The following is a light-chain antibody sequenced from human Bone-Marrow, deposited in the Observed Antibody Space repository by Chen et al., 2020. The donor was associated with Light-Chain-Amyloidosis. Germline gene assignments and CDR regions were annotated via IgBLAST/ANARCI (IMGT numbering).Light chain of an antibody. V-gene: IGLV3-21*02. CDR3: QVWDRSSDRPV. Sequence: SYVLTHPSSVSVAPGQTATIACGGNNIGSTSVHWYQQTPGQAPLLVVYDDSDRPSGIPELLSGSNCGNTATLTMSRVEAGDEADYYCQVWDRSSDRPVFGGGTKLTVL. CDR2: DDS. CDR1: NIGSTS. J-gene: IGLJ3*02.